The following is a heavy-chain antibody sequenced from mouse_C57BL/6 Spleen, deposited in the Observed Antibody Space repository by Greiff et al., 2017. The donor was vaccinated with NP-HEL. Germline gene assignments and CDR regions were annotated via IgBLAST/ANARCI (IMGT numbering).Heavy chain of an antibody. CDR2: INYDGSST. V-gene: IGHV5-16*01. CDR3: ARDFNWDGGFDY. Sequence: EVQRVESEGGLVQPGSSMKLSCTASGFTFSDYYMAWVRQVPEKGLEWVANINYDGSSTYYLDSLKSRFIISRDNAKNILYLQMSSLKSEDTATYYCARDFNWDGGFDYWGQGTTLTVSS. CDR1: GFTFSDYY. D-gene: IGHD4-1*01. J-gene: IGHJ2*01.